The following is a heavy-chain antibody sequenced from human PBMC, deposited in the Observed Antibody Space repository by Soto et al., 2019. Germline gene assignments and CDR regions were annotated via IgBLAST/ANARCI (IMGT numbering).Heavy chain of an antibody. D-gene: IGHD1-26*01. CDR2: IWYDGSNK. CDR1: GFPFSSYG. CDR3: ARVLIVGATWGENDAFDI. V-gene: IGHV3-33*01. J-gene: IGHJ3*02. Sequence: VGSLRLSCAASGFPFSSYGMHWVRQAPGKGLEWVAVIWYDGSNKYYADSVKGRLTISRDNSKNTLYLQMNSLRAEDTAVYYCARVLIVGATWGENDAFDIWGQGTMVTVSS.